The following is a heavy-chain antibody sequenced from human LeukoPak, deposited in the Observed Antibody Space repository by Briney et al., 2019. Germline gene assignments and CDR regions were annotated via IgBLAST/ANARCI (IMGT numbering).Heavy chain of an antibody. V-gene: IGHV4-61*05. CDR1: DVSITNKNYY. CDR3: ARLGCSGSSCYAVGDWFDP. CDR2: IYYSGST. Sequence: SETLSLTCSVSDVSITNKNYYWSWIRQPPGKGLEWIGYIYYSGSTNYNPSLKSRVTISVDTSKNQFSLKLRSVTAADTAVYYCARLGCSGSSCYAVGDWFDPWGQGTLVTVSS. J-gene: IGHJ5*02. D-gene: IGHD2-15*01.